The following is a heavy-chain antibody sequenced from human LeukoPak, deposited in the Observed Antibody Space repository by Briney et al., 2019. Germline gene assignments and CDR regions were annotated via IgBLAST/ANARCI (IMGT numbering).Heavy chain of an antibody. CDR1: GFTFSSYG. V-gene: IGHV3-33*01. D-gene: IGHD2-21*02. CDR2: IWYDGTNK. CDR3: ARDSCGGDCYPYTFDY. Sequence: GSLRLSCAASGFTFSSYGMHWVRQAPGKGLEWVAIIWYDGTNKYYAASVKGRFTISRDNSKNTLYLQMNSLRAEDTAVYYCARDSCGGDCYPYTFDYWGQGTLVTVSS. J-gene: IGHJ4*02.